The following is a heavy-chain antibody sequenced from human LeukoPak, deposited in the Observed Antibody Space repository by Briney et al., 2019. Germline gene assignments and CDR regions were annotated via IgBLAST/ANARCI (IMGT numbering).Heavy chain of an antibody. CDR1: GYSISSGYY. Sequence: SETLSLTCTVSGYSISSGYYWSWIRQPPGKGLEWIGYIYYSGSTNYNPSLKSRVTISVDTSKNQFSLKLSSVTAADTAVYYCARGSSGYAHDYWGQGTLVTVSS. CDR2: IYYSGST. V-gene: IGHV4-61*01. D-gene: IGHD5-12*01. J-gene: IGHJ4*02. CDR3: ARGSSGYAHDY.